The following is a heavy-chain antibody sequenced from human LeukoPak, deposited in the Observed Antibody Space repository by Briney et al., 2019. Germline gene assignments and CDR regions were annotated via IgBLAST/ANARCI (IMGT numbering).Heavy chain of an antibody. J-gene: IGHJ4*02. V-gene: IGHV3-48*01. D-gene: IGHD5-18*01. CDR2: ISSSSSTI. CDR3: AKDDTAMGYFDY. CDR1: GFTFSSYS. Sequence: GGSLRLSCAASGFTFSSYSMNWVRQAPGKGLEWVSYISSSSSTIYYADSVKGRFTISRDNSKNTLYLQMNSLRAEDTAVYYCAKDDTAMGYFDYWGQGTLVTVSS.